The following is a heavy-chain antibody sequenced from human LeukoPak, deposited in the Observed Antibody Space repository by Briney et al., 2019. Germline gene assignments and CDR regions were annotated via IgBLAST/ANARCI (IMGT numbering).Heavy chain of an antibody. D-gene: IGHD4-17*01. J-gene: IGHJ4*02. V-gene: IGHV3-7*01. CDR2: IKQDGSEK. CDR1: GFTFSTYW. CDR3: AREGGGTTVSPIDY. Sequence: QPGGSLRLSCAASGFTFSTYWMSWVRQAPGKGLEWVANIKQDGSEKYYVDSVKGRFTISRDNAKNSLYLQMNSLRAEDTAVYYCAREGGGTTVSPIDYWGQGTLVTVSS.